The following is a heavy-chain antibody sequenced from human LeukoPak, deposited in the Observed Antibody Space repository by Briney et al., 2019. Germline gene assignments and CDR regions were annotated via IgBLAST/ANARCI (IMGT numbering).Heavy chain of an antibody. CDR1: GYTFTSYG. Sequence: ASVKVSCKASGYTFTSYGISWVRQAPGQGLEWMGWISAYNGNTNYAQKLQGRVTMTTDTSTSTAYMELSRLRSDDTAVYYCARVATDYGGDWYFDLWGRGTLVTVSS. V-gene: IGHV1-18*01. D-gene: IGHD4-23*01. CDR2: ISAYNGNT. CDR3: ARVATDYGGDWYFDL. J-gene: IGHJ2*01.